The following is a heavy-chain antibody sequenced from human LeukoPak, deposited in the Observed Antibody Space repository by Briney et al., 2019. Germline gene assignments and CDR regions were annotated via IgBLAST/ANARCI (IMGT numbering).Heavy chain of an antibody. CDR2: ISGHNGNT. Sequence: ASVKVSCKASGYTFTTYGISWVRQAPGQGPEWMGWISGHNGNTKYAQKLQGRVTMTTDTSTSTVYMDLRSLRSDDTAVYYCARDHVPRGDGYNYYEFWGQGTLVSVSS. V-gene: IGHV1-18*01. D-gene: IGHD3-22*01. CDR1: GYTFTTYG. J-gene: IGHJ4*02. CDR3: ARDHVPRGDGYNYYEF.